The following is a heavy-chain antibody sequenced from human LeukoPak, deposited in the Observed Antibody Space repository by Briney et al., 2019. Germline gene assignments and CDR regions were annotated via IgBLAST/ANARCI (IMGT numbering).Heavy chain of an antibody. V-gene: IGHV1-2*02. CDR3: ARYFAVPDGGGFDY. D-gene: IGHD3-3*01. CDR1: GYTFTSYY. Sequence: GASVKVSCKASGYTFTSYYMHWVRQAPGQGLEWLGLINPITCYTKYAQKVQGSVTMTRDTAIGTVYMELSGLTSDDTAIYYCARYFAVPDGGGFDYWGQGTLVTVSS. J-gene: IGHJ4*02. CDR2: INPITCYT.